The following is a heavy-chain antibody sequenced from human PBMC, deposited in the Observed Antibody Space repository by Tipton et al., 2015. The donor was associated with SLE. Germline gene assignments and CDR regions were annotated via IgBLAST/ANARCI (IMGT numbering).Heavy chain of an antibody. CDR1: GGSISSGGYY. V-gene: IGHV4-31*03. CDR3: ARALQNYFDY. CDR2: IYYSGST. J-gene: IGHJ4*02. Sequence: LKLSCTVSGGSISSGGYYWSWIRQHPGKGLEWIGYIYYSGSTYYNPSLKSRVTISIGTCKNQLSLKLSSVTAADTAVYYCARALQNYFDYWGQGTLVTVSS.